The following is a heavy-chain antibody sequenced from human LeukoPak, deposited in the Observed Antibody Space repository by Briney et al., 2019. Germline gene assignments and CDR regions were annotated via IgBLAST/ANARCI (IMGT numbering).Heavy chain of an antibody. D-gene: IGHD7-27*01. CDR3: AKDGDGIQYFDY. Sequence: SGGSLRLSCAASRFAFSSYVMSWDRQAPGKGLEWVSTITTGGTDTYYADSVKGRFTISRDNSKNTLFLQMNSLSAEDTAVYYCAKDGDGIQYFDYWGQGTLVTVSS. CDR2: ITTGGTDT. CDR1: RFAFSSYV. V-gene: IGHV3-23*01. J-gene: IGHJ4*02.